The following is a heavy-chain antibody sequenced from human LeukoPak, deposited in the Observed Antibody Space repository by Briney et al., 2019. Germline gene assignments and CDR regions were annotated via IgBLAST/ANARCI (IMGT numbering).Heavy chain of an antibody. CDR3: ARDRQQQLYAFDI. CDR1: GYTFTSYA. J-gene: IGHJ3*02. Sequence: GASVKVSCKASGYTFTSYAISWVRQAPGQGLEWMGGIIPIFSTANYAQKFQGRVTITADKSTSTAYMVLSSLRSEDTAVYYCARDRQQQLYAFDIWGQGTMVTVSS. V-gene: IGHV1-69*06. CDR2: IIPIFSTA. D-gene: IGHD6-13*01.